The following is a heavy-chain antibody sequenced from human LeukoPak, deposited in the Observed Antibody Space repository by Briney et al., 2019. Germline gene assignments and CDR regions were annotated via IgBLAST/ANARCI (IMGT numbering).Heavy chain of an antibody. CDR2: ITSDAGTI. CDR1: GFIFSNYA. Sequence: GGSLRLSCATSGFIFSNYAMNWVRQAPGEGLEWISYITSDAGTINYADSVKGRFTISRDNVKNSLYLQMNSLTVEDTAVYYCAKGVGATATYYYYYMDVWGKGTTVTVSS. V-gene: IGHV3-48*01. J-gene: IGHJ6*03. CDR3: AKGVGATATYYYYYMDV. D-gene: IGHD1-26*01.